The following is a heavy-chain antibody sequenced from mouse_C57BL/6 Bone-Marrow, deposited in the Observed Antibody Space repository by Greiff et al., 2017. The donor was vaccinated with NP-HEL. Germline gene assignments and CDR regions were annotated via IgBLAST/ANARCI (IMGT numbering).Heavy chain of an antibody. J-gene: IGHJ1*03. CDR1: GFTFSDYY. CDR2: INYDGSST. Sequence: EVKLVESEGGLVQPGSSMKLSCTASGFTFSDYYMAWVRQVPEKGLEWVANINYDGSSTYYLDSLKSRFIISRDNAKNILYLQMSSLKSEDTATYYCARAYGSSHWYFDVWGTGTTVTVSS. CDR3: ARAYGSSHWYFDV. D-gene: IGHD1-1*01. V-gene: IGHV5-16*01.